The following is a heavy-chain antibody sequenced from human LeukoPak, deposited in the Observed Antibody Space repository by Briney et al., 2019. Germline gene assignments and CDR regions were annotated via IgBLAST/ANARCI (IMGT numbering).Heavy chain of an antibody. J-gene: IGHJ6*03. D-gene: IGHD5-12*01. CDR3: ARRLRRRDYYYSYYMDV. V-gene: IGHV1-2*02. CDR2: INPNSGGT. CDR1: GYTFTGYY. Sequence: ASVKVSCKASGYTFTGYYMHWVRQAPGQGLEWMGWINPNSGGTNYAQKFQGRVTMTRDTSISTAYMELSRLRSDDTAVYYCARRLRRRDYYYSYYMDVWGKGTTVTVSS.